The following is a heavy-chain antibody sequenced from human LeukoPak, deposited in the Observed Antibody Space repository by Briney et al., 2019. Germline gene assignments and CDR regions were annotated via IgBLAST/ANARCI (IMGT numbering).Heavy chain of an antibody. V-gene: IGHV3-30-3*01. CDR1: GFIFSNYA. J-gene: IGHJ4*02. Sequence: GGSLRLSCAASGFIFSNYAMHWVRQAPGKGLEWVAVTSYDGSNIYYADSAKGRFTISRDNSKNTLYLQMNSLRAEDTGVYYCARPLRESGYFYFDYWGQGTLVTVSS. D-gene: IGHD3-3*01. CDR3: ARPLRESGYFYFDY. CDR2: TSYDGSNI.